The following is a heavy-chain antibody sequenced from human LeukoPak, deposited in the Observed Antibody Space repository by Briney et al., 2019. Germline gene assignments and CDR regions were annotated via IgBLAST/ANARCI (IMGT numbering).Heavy chain of an antibody. Sequence: GRSLRLSCAASGFTFSSYGMHWVRQAPGKGLEWVAVIWYDGSNKYYADSVKGRFTISRDNSKNTLYLQMNSLRAEDTAVYYCARTPLILGYCSSTSCYNWFDPWGQGTLVTASS. CDR2: IWYDGSNK. CDR1: GFTFSSYG. D-gene: IGHD2-2*01. J-gene: IGHJ5*02. CDR3: ARTPLILGYCSSTSCYNWFDP. V-gene: IGHV3-33*01.